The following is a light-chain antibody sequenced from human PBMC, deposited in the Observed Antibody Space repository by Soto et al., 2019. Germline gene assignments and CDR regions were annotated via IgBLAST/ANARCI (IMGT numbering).Light chain of an antibody. CDR2: DAS. V-gene: IGKV1-33*01. Sequence: DIQMTQSPSSLSASEGDRVTITCQASQDISNYLNWYQQKPGKAPKLLIYDASNLETGVPSRFSGSGSGTDFTFTISSLQPEDIATYYCQQYDNLPLTFGGGTNVDIK. J-gene: IGKJ4*01. CDR1: QDISNY. CDR3: QQYDNLPLT.